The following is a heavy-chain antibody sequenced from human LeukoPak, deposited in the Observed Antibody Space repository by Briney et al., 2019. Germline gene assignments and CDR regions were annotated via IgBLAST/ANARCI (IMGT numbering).Heavy chain of an antibody. V-gene: IGHV1-18*01. J-gene: IGHJ5*02. CDR3: ARDEARYSSGYYPNWFDP. CDR2: ISGYNGYT. D-gene: IGHD3-22*01. CDR1: GYTFTSYG. Sequence: ASVRDSCKASGYTFTSYGISWVRQAPGQGLEWMGWISGYNGYTHYAHNLQGRVTMTTDTSTSTAYMELRSLRSDDTAVYYCARDEARYSSGYYPNWFDPWGQGTLVTVSS.